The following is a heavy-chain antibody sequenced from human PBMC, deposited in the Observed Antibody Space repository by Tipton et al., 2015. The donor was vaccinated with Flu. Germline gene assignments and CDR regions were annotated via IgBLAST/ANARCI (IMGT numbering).Heavy chain of an antibody. CDR3: AKAADDFLIGPDYYYYGMDV. D-gene: IGHD3-3*01. V-gene: IGHV3-23*01. CDR1: GFTFSSYA. CDR2: ISGSGGST. J-gene: IGHJ6*02. Sequence: SLRLSCAASGFTFSSYAMSWVRQAPGKGLEWVSAISGSGGSTYYADSVKGRVTISRDNSKNTRYLQMNSLRAEDTAVYYCAKAADDFLIGPDYYYYGMDVWGQGTTVTVSS.